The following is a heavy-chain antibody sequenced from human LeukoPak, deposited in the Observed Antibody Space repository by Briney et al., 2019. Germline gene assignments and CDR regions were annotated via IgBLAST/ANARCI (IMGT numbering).Heavy chain of an antibody. CDR2: TSSGGDYT. J-gene: IGHJ5*01. Sequence: GGSLRLSCAASGFTFSIYAMSWVRQAPGKGLEWVSSTSSGGDYTYYAGSVKGRFTISRDNSKDTLYLQMNSLRAEDTATYYCAKDRPNYYESNGHYYRRDGDSWGQGTLVTVSS. CDR1: GFTFSIYA. CDR3: AKDRPNYYESNGHYYRRDGDS. D-gene: IGHD3-22*01. V-gene: IGHV3-23*01.